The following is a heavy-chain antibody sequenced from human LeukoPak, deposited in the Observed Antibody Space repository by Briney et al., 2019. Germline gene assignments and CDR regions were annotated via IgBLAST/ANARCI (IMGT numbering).Heavy chain of an antibody. D-gene: IGHD1-26*01. CDR2: ISGSGAST. V-gene: IGHV3-23*01. CDR3: AKDVGKWESLHFFDY. CDR1: GFTLSTNA. J-gene: IGHJ4*02. Sequence: GGSLRLSCLTSGFTLSTNAMSWVRQAPGKGLEWISGISGSGASTYYADSVKGRFTISRDDSRNTLYLQMNSLRGDDTAVYYCAKDVGKWESLHFFDYWGQGTLVTVS.